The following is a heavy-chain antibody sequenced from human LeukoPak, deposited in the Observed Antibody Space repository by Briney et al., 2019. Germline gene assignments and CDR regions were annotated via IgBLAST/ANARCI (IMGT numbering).Heavy chain of an antibody. Sequence: GASVKVSCKASGYTFTGYYMHWVRQAPGQGLEWMGWINPNSGGTNYAQKFQGRVTMTSDTSISTAYMELSRLRSDDTAVYYCARGAAPPLYSWAAAVYSWLDPWGQGALVTVSS. CDR1: GYTFTGYY. CDR3: ARGAAPPLYSWAAAVYSWLDP. CDR2: INPNSGGT. D-gene: IGHD6-13*01. J-gene: IGHJ5*02. V-gene: IGHV1-2*02.